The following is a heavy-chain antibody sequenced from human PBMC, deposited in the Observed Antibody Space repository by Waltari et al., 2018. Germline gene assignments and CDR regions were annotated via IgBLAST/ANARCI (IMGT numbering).Heavy chain of an antibody. CDR2: SAPVHHTT. V-gene: IGHV1-69*11. CDR1: GGASIDYP. J-gene: IGHJ6*03. CDR3: ARETYPPYYYMNV. D-gene: IGHD3-16*01. Sequence: QVQLVQSGSEVKKPGSSVRISCKAAGGASIDYPIIWVRQAPGQGLEWMGRSAPVHHTTHYAPTFEGRVTIIVDDSTGTAYMELTSLTSDDTAVYYCARETYPPYYYMNVWGQGTTVTVSS.